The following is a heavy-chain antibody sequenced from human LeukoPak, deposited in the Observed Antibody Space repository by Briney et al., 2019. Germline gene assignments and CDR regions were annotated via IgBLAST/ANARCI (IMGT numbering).Heavy chain of an antibody. CDR3: ARLSSGWPDYFDY. D-gene: IGHD6-19*01. CDR2: IHYSGST. CDR1: GGSISSSSYY. Sequence: SETLSLTCTVSGGSISSSSYYWGWIRQPPGKGLAWIGRIHYSGSTYYNPTLKSRVTISVDTSKHQFSLKLSSVTAADTAVYYCARLSSGWPDYFDYWGQGTLVTVSS. V-gene: IGHV4-39*01. J-gene: IGHJ4*02.